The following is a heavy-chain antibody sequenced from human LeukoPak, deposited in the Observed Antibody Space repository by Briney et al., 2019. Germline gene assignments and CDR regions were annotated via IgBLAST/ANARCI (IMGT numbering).Heavy chain of an antibody. Sequence: TGGSLRLSCAASGFTFSDYNMNWVRQAPGKGLEWVSYITNGGSTIHHADSVKGRFTISRDNAKKTLYLQMNSLRAEDTAVYYCARSIGLTGGGVDVWGQGTTATVSS. V-gene: IGHV3-11*01. CDR2: ITNGGSTI. D-gene: IGHD3-9*01. CDR3: ARSIGLTGGGVDV. J-gene: IGHJ6*02. CDR1: GFTFSDYN.